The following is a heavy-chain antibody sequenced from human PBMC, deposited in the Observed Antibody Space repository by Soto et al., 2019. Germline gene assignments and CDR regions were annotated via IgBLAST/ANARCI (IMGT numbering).Heavy chain of an antibody. Sequence: EVQLVESGGGLVQPGGSLRLSCAASGFTFSSYWMSWVRQAPGKGLEWVANIKQDGSEKYYVDSVKGRFTISRDNAKNSLYLQMNSLRAEDTAVYYCARDFASRWGSPDYWGQGTLVTVSS. CDR2: IKQDGSEK. J-gene: IGHJ4*02. V-gene: IGHV3-7*04. CDR1: GFTFSSYW. D-gene: IGHD2-21*01. CDR3: ARDFASRWGSPDY.